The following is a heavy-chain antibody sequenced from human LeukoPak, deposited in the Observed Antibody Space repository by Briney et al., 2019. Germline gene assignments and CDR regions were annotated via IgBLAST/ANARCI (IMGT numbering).Heavy chain of an antibody. Sequence: GGSLRLSCAASGFTFSSYGMHWVRQAPGKGLEWVAVIWYDGSNKYYADSVKGRFTISRDNSKNTLYLQMNSLRAEDTAVYYCARDSSGYSFDLWGRGTLVTVSS. V-gene: IGHV3-33*01. D-gene: IGHD3-3*01. J-gene: IGHJ2*01. CDR3: ARDSSGYSFDL. CDR2: IWYDGSNK. CDR1: GFTFSSYG.